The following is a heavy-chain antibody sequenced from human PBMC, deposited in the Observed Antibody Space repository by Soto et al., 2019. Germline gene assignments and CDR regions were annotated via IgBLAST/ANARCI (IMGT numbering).Heavy chain of an antibody. D-gene: IGHD1-1*01. J-gene: IGHJ4*02. CDR2: ISGSGGST. CDR3: ARHQLPGSSDY. CDR1: GFSLSTYS. V-gene: IGHV3-23*01. Sequence: PGGSLRLSCAASGFSLSTYSMNWVRQAPGKGLEWVSVISGSGGSTYYADSVKGRFTISRDNSKNTLYLQMNSLRAEDTAVYYCARHQLPGSSDYSGPATLVTVSS.